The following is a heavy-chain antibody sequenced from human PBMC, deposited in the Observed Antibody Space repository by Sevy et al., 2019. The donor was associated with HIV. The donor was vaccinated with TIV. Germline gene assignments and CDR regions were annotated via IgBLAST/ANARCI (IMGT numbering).Heavy chain of an antibody. Sequence: GESLKISCAASGFTFISHWMSWVRQAPGKGPEWVANIKQDGSEKYYVDSGKGRFTISRDNARNTLYLQVNSLRAEDTAVYFCARDGIAPGIYFDSWGQGTLVTVSS. J-gene: IGHJ4*02. CDR2: IKQDGSEK. D-gene: IGHD6-13*01. CDR3: ARDGIAPGIYFDS. CDR1: GFTFISHW. V-gene: IGHV3-7*01.